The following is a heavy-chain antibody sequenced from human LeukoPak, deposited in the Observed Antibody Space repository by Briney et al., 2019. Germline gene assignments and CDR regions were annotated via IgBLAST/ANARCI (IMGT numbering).Heavy chain of an antibody. CDR2: INPSGGST. Sequence: GASVKVSCNASGYTFTSYYMHWVRHAPGQGLELMGIINPSGGSTSYAKKFQGRVTMTRDTSTSTGYMVLSSLRSEDTAVYYCARGGNSYGRATYYDYFMDVWGKGTTVTVSS. CDR3: ARGGNSYGRATYYDYFMDV. CDR1: GYTFTSYY. J-gene: IGHJ6*03. D-gene: IGHD5-18*01. V-gene: IGHV1-46*03.